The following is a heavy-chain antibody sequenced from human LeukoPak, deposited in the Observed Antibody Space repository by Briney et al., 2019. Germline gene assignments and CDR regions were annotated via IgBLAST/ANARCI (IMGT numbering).Heavy chain of an antibody. V-gene: IGHV3-48*04. CDR1: GFTFSSYW. J-gene: IGHJ4*02. Sequence: GSLRLSCAASGFTFSSYWMSWVRQAPGKGLEWVSYISSSGSTIYYADSVKGRFTISRDNAKNSLYLQMNSLRAEDTAVYYCARSLEAGYSSSWYWGYWGQGTLVTVSS. CDR2: ISSSGSTI. CDR3: ARSLEAGYSSSWYWGY. D-gene: IGHD6-13*01.